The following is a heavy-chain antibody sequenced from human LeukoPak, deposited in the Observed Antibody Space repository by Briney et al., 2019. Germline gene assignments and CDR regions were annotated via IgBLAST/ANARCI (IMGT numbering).Heavy chain of an antibody. CDR1: GGTFSNYA. V-gene: IGHV1-69*01. CDR2: IIPMFGVP. Sequence: SVKVSYKASGGTFSNYAINWVRQAPGQGLEWMGEIIPMFGVPNYAQKFQGRVTLTADESTSTAYMELSSLRSEDTAVYYCVRGRVMRGTYYVAGQDALDVWGQGTMVTVSS. D-gene: IGHD3-16*01. J-gene: IGHJ3*01. CDR3: VRGRVMRGTYYVAGQDALDV.